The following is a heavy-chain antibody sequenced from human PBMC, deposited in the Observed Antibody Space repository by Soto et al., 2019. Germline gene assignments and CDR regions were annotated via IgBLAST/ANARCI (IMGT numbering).Heavy chain of an antibody. D-gene: IGHD1-26*01. J-gene: IGHJ4*02. CDR3: AREVRQWELKGYFDY. CDR1: GGAISSSNW. Sequence: PSETLSLTCAVSGGAISSSNWRSWIRNPPGKWLELIGEIHHSWSTNYNPSLKSRGTISGDKSKTQFSRKLSYVTDADTAVYYCAREVRQWELKGYFDYWGQGTLVT. V-gene: IGHV4-4*02. CDR2: IHHSWST.